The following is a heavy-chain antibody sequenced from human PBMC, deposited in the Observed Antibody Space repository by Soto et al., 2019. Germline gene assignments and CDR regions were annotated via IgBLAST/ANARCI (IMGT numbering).Heavy chain of an antibody. Sequence: QVQLVQSGAEVKKPGSSVKVSCKASGGTFSSYAISWVRQSPGPGLEWMGGIIPIFGTTNYAQKFQGRVTITADDSTSTAYMEVSSLRFEDTAVYYCERWRGSSSNPLDYGGQGTLVTVSS. J-gene: IGHJ4*02. CDR2: IIPIFGTT. CDR1: GGTFSSYA. V-gene: IGHV1-69*01. D-gene: IGHD6-6*01. CDR3: ERWRGSSSNPLDY.